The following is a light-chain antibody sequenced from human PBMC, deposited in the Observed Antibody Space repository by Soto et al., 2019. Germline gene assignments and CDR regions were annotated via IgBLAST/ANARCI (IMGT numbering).Light chain of an antibody. CDR3: QQYDSIPYT. Sequence: EIQMTQSPSTLSASVRDRVTITCRASQTINSWLAWYQQRPGKAPRLLIYKASTLESGVPSRFSGSGSGTEFTLTISTLQPDDFATYYCQQYDSIPYTFGQGTKLDIK. V-gene: IGKV1-5*03. CDR1: QTINSW. CDR2: KAS. J-gene: IGKJ2*01.